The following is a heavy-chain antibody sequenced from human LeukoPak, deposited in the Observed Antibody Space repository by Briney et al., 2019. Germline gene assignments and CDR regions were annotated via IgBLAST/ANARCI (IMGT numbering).Heavy chain of an antibody. D-gene: IGHD3-10*02. CDR3: ARRETAAVFGVYNYYYYYGMDV. Sequence: AASVTVSCKASGYTFTSYDINWVRQAAGQGLEWMGWMNPNSGNTGYAQKFQGRVTMTRNTSISTAYMELSSLRSEDTAVYYCARRETAAVFGVYNYYYYYGMDVWGQGTTVTVSS. CDR1: GYTFTSYD. CDR2: MNPNSGNT. V-gene: IGHV1-8*01. J-gene: IGHJ6*02.